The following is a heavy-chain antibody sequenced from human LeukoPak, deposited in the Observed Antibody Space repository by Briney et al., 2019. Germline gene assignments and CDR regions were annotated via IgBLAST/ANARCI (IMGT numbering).Heavy chain of an antibody. V-gene: IGHV3-48*02. J-gene: IGHJ6*03. CDR3: TRVVTSYYYMDV. Sequence: PGGSLRLSCAASGFTFSSYGMHWVRQAPGKGLEWVSHISSSSSTIYYADSVKGRFTISRDNAKNSMFLQMNSLRDDDTAIYYCTRVVTSYYYMDVWGKGTTVTVSS. CDR1: GFTFSSYG. D-gene: IGHD5-18*01. CDR2: ISSSSSTI.